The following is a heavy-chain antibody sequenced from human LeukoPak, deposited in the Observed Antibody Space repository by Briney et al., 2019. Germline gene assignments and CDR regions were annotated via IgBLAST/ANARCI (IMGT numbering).Heavy chain of an antibody. CDR1: GYSFTSYW. J-gene: IGHJ5*02. CDR2: IYPGDSDT. V-gene: IGHV5-51*01. CDR3: ARDDSSGWYRPGWFDP. D-gene: IGHD6-19*01. Sequence: GESLKISCKGSGYSFTSYWIGWVRQMPGKGLEWMGIIYPGDSDTRYSPSFQGQVTISADKSISTAYLQWSSLKASDTAMYYCARDDSSGWYRPGWFDPWGQGTLVTVSS.